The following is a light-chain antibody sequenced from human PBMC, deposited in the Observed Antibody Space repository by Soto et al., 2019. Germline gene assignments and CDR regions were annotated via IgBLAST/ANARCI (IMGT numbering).Light chain of an antibody. J-gene: IGKJ2*01. CDR1: QSISSW. CDR3: QQYNSLYT. V-gene: IGKV1-5*03. CDR2: KAS. Sequence: IQMTQSPSTLSASVGDRVTITCRASQSISSWLAWYQQKPGKAPKLLIYKASSLESGVPSRFSGSGSGPEFTLTISSLQPDEFATYDCQQYNSLYTVGQGTKLEMK.